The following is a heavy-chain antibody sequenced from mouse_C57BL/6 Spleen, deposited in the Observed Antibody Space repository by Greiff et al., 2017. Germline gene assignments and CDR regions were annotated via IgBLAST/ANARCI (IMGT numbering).Heavy chain of an antibody. D-gene: IGHD1-1*01. CDR3: ARSGGYGSKDWYFDV. Sequence: QVQLQQPGAELVKPGASVKLSCKASGYTFTSSWMHWVKQRPGRGLEWIGRIDPNSGGTKYNEKFKSKATLTGDKPSSTAYMQLSSLTSEDSAVYYCARSGGYGSKDWYFDVWGTGTTVTVSS. CDR1: GYTFTSSW. V-gene: IGHV1-72*01. CDR2: IDPNSGGT. J-gene: IGHJ1*03.